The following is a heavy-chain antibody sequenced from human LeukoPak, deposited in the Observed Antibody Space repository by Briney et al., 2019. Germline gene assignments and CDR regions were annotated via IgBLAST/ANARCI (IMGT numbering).Heavy chain of an antibody. CDR3: ARGGGLDV. V-gene: IGHV3-7*03. CDR1: GFTFSSYG. CDR2: INHNGNVN. D-gene: IGHD3-16*01. Sequence: GGSLRLSCAASGFTFSSYGMHWVRQAPGKGLEWVASINHNGNVNYYVDSVKGRFTISRDNAKNSLYLQMSNLRAEDTAVYFCARGGGLDVWGQGATVTVSS. J-gene: IGHJ6*02.